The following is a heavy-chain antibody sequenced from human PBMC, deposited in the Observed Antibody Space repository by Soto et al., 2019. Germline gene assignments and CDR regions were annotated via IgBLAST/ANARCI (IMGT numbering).Heavy chain of an antibody. V-gene: IGHV3-23*01. J-gene: IGHJ4*02. CDR3: AKDGPQYFYYSSGYYY. CDR1: GFTFSSYA. D-gene: IGHD3-22*01. CDR2: ISGSGGST. Sequence: GGSLRLSCAASGFTFSSYAMSWVRQAPGKGLEWVSAISGSGGSTYYADSVKGRFTISRDNSKNTLYLQMNSLRAEDTAVYYCAKDGPQYFYYSSGYYYWGQGTLVTVSS.